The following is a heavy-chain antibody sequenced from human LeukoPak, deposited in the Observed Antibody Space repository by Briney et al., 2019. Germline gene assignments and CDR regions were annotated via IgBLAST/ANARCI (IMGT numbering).Heavy chain of an antibody. J-gene: IGHJ6*03. Sequence: PGGSLRLSCAASVFSFSTYDMHWVRQVAGEGLEWVSSTIGDTFYPGSVKGRFTITRENAKNSSYLQMNSLRADDTAVYYCPRATVIGSVPVPGFMDVWGKGTTVTVSS. V-gene: IGHV3-13*01. CDR1: VFSFSTYD. CDR2: TIGDT. D-gene: IGHD2-21*01. CDR3: PRATVIGSVPVPGFMDV.